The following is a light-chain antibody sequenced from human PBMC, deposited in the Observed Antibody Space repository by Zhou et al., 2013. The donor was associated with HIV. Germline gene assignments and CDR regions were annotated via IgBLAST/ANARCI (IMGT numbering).Light chain of an antibody. J-gene: IGKJ2*01. CDR2: GAA. CDR1: QSFSSY. CDR3: QQYASSPQT. Sequence: EIVLTQSPGTLSLSPGERATLSCRASQSFSSYLAWYQQKPGQAPRLLIYGAANRATGIPDRFSGSGSGTDFSLTISRLEPEDFAVYYCQQYASSPQTFGQGTKVEIK. V-gene: IGKV3-20*01.